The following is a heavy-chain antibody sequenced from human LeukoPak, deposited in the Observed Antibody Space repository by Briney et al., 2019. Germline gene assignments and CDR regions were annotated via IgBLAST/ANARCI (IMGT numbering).Heavy chain of an antibody. J-gene: IGHJ5*02. CDR1: GGSISSYY. V-gene: IGHV4-38-2*02. CDR2: IYHSGST. D-gene: IGHD2-15*01. CDR3: ARVGIEWWLFDP. Sequence: SETLSLTCTVSGGSISSYYWGWIRQPPGKGLEWIGSIYHSGSTYYNPSLKSRVTISVDTSKNQFSLKLSSVTAADTAVYYCARVGIEWWLFDPWGQGTLVTVSS.